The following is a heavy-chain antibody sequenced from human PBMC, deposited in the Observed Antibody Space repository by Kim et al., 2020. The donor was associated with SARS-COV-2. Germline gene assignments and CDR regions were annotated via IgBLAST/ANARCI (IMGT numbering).Heavy chain of an antibody. CDR1: GGSISSSSYY. CDR2: IYYSGST. Sequence: SETLSLTCTISGGSISSSSYYWGWIRQPPGKGLEWIGSIYYSGSTYYNPSLKSRVTISVDTSKNQFSLKLSSVTAADPAVYYCARHKGIRRMIVVVEGWFDPWGQGTLVTVSS. J-gene: IGHJ5*02. V-gene: IGHV4-39*01. D-gene: IGHD3-22*01. CDR3: ARHKGIRRMIVVVEGWFDP.